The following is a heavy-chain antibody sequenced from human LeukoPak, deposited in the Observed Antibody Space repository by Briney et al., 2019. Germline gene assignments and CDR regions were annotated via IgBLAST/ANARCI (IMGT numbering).Heavy chain of an antibody. V-gene: IGHV3-30*03. Sequence: GGSLRLSCTTSGFTFTDYWMTWVRQAPGKGLEWVAVISYDGSNKYYADSVKGRFTISRDNSKNTLYLQMNSLRAEDTAVYYCARELARGFDYWGQGTLVTVSS. J-gene: IGHJ4*02. CDR3: ARELARGFDY. CDR1: GFTFTDYW. CDR2: ISYDGSNK. D-gene: IGHD3-10*01.